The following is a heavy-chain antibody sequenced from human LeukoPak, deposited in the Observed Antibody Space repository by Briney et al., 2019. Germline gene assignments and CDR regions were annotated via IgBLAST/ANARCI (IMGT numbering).Heavy chain of an antibody. D-gene: IGHD3-22*01. V-gene: IGHV1-2*02. J-gene: IGHJ6*03. Sequence: ASVKVSCKASGYTLTVYYMHWVRLAPGQGLEWMGWINPNSGGTNYAQKFQGRVTMTRDTSISTAYMELSRLRSDDTAVYYCARGGYDSSGPVTGYYYYYMDVWGKGTTVTISS. CDR2: INPNSGGT. CDR1: GYTLTVYY. CDR3: ARGGYDSSGPVTGYYYYYMDV.